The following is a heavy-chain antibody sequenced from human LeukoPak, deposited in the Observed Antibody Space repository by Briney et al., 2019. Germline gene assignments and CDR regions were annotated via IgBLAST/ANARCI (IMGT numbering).Heavy chain of an antibody. CDR1: GGSIGRYY. V-gene: IGHV4-4*07. CDR3: ARALTTADFDY. CDR2: VFTTGST. D-gene: IGHD4-17*01. J-gene: IGHJ4*02. Sequence: SETLSLTCTVSGGSIGRYYWSWIRQPAGKGLEWIGRVFTTGSTTCNPSLKSRVTMSADTSKNQFSLKLNSMTAADTAVYYCARALTTADFDYWGQGILVTVSS.